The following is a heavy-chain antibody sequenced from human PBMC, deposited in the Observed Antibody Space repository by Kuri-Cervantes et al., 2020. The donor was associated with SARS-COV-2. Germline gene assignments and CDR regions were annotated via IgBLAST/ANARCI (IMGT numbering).Heavy chain of an antibody. CDR2: INHSGST. D-gene: IGHD2-2*01. V-gene: IGHV4-34*01. Sequence: SQTLSLTCAVYGGSFSGYYWSWIRQPPGKGLEWIGEINHSGSTYYNPSLKSRVTISVDTSKNQFSLKLSSVTAADTAVYYCAREYCSSTSCYVRWFDPWGQGTLVTVSS. CDR3: AREYCSSTSCYVRWFDP. CDR1: GGSFSGYY. J-gene: IGHJ5*02.